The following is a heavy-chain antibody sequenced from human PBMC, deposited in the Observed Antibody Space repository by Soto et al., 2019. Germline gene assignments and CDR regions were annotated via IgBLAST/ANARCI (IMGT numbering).Heavy chain of an antibody. D-gene: IGHD3-22*01. CDR3: ARVEDSSGYGDYYYYGMDV. CDR1: GFTFSSYS. CDR2: ISSSSSYI. Sequence: GGSLRLSCAASGFTFSSYSMNWVRQAPGKGLEWVSSISSSSSYIYYADSVKGRFTISRDNAKNSLYLQMNSLRAEDTAVYYCARVEDSSGYGDYYYYGMDVWGQGTTVTVSS. V-gene: IGHV3-21*01. J-gene: IGHJ6*02.